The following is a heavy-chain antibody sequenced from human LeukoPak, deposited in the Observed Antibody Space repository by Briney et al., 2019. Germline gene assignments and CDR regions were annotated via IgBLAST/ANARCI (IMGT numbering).Heavy chain of an antibody. CDR1: GGSISSYY. Sequence: PSENLSLTCTVSGGSISSYYWSWIRQPPGKGLEWIGYIYYSGSTSYSPSLKSRVTISVDTSKNQFSLKLSSVTAADTAVYYCARRVVGYYGMDVWGQGTTVTVSS. D-gene: IGHD2-15*01. V-gene: IGHV4-59*08. CDR3: ARRVVGYYGMDV. J-gene: IGHJ6*02. CDR2: IYYSGST.